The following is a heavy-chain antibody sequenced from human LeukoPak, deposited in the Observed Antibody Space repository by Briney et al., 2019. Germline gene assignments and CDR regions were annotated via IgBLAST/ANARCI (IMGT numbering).Heavy chain of an antibody. CDR3: VRHGTGGYSSSWYED. J-gene: IGHJ4*02. CDR2: IYYSGST. Sequence: SETLSLTCTVSGGSISSSSYYWGWIRQPPGKGLEWIGSIYYSGSTYYNPSLKSRVTISVDTSKNQFSLKLSSVTAADTAVYYCVRHGTGGYSSSWYEDWGQGTLVTVSS. CDR1: GGSISSSSYY. V-gene: IGHV4-39*01. D-gene: IGHD6-13*01.